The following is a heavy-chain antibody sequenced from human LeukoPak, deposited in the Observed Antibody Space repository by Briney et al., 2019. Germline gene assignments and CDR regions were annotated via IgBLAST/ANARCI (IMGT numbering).Heavy chain of an antibody. D-gene: IGHD4-17*01. CDR1: GFTFSTYT. J-gene: IGHJ4*02. Sequence: PGGSLRLSCAASGFTFSTYTFNWVRQAPGKGLEWLSYISSGGITIFYADSVKGRFTISRDNAKNSLYLHMNSLKAEDTAVYYCAGDFDYGDYIDFWGQGTLVTVSS. CDR2: ISSGGITI. CDR3: AGDFDYGDYIDF. V-gene: IGHV3-48*04.